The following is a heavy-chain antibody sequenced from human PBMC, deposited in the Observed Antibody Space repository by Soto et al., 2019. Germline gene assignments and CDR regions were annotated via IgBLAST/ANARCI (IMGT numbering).Heavy chain of an antibody. J-gene: IGHJ6*01. CDR2: ISFDGSKK. V-gene: IGHV3-30-3*01. Sequence: LRLSCVGSGFTFISYDMHWVRQAPGKGLEWVGFISFDGSKKHYADSVGGRFTISRDNSKSTMYLEMNSLRPEDTAVYYCTKVDVWGPGTAVTVSS. CDR1: GFTFISYD. CDR3: TKVDV.